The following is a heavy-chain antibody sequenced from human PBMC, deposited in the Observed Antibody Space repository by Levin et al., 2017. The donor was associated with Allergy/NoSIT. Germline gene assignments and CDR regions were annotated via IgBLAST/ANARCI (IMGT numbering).Heavy chain of an antibody. J-gene: IGHJ4*02. Sequence: GESLKISCAASGFTFSNSGMNWVRQAPGKGLEWVSYISSSDITIYYADSVKGRFTISRDNAKNSLYLQMNSLRAEDTAVYYCARDQWDYWGQGTLVTVSS. V-gene: IGHV3-48*01. CDR3: ARDQWDY. D-gene: IGHD6-19*01. CDR1: GFTFSNSG. CDR2: ISSSDITI.